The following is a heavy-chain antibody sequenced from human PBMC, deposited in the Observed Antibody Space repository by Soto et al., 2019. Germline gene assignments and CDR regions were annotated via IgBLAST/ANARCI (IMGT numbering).Heavy chain of an antibody. D-gene: IGHD3-22*01. CDR2: IYYSGST. Sequence: PSETLSLTCAVSGGSISSGGYSWSWIRQHPGKGLEWIGYIYYSGSTYYNPSLKSRVTISVDTSKNQFSLKLSSVTAADTAVYYCARERVGYYDSSGYYYFDYWGQGTLVTVSS. V-gene: IGHV4-31*11. CDR3: ARERVGYYDSSGYYYFDY. J-gene: IGHJ4*02. CDR1: GGSISSGGYS.